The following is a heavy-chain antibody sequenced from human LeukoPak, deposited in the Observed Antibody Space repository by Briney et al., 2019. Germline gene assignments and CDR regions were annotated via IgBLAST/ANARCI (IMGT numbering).Heavy chain of an antibody. Sequence: GGSLRLSCAASGFTFSSYAMSWVRRAPGKGLEWVSAISGSGGSTYYADSVKGRFTISRDNSKNTLYLQMNSLRAEDTAVYYCAKAGDYGDYGQHWGQGTLVTVSS. CDR2: ISGSGGST. D-gene: IGHD4-17*01. CDR1: GFTFSSYA. V-gene: IGHV3-23*01. J-gene: IGHJ1*01. CDR3: AKAGDYGDYGQH.